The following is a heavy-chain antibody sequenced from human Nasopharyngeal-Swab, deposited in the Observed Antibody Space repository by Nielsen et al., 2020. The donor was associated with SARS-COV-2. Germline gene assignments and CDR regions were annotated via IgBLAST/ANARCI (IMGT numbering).Heavy chain of an antibody. CDR1: GFTFSSYA. V-gene: IGHV3-30-3*01. Sequence: GESLKISCAASGFTFSSYAMHWVRQAPGKGLEWVAVISYDGSNKYYADSVKGRFTISRDNSKNTLYLQMNSLRAEDTAVYYCASMLLYYFDYWGQGTLVTVSP. CDR3: ASMLLYYFDY. CDR2: ISYDGSNK. J-gene: IGHJ4*02. D-gene: IGHD2/OR15-2a*01.